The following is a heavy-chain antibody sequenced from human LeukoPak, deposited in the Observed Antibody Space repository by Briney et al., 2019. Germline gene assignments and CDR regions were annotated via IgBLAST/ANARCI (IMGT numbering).Heavy chain of an antibody. CDR3: AKDRGMVRGVIITYCFDY. J-gene: IGHJ4*02. CDR2: NSGSWGST. Sequence: GVSLRLFCAASGYTFGLYAMRWARQARGKGLEWVSDNSGSWGSTYYADSGKSRFTISRDNSKNTLYLKMNSLRAEDTAVYYCAKDRGMVRGVIITYCFDYWGQGTLVTVSS. CDR1: GYTFGLYA. V-gene: IGHV3-23*01. D-gene: IGHD3-10*01.